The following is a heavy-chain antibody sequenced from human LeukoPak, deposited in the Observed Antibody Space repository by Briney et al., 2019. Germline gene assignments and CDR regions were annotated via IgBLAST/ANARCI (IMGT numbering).Heavy chain of an antibody. CDR3: ASPSPPTGTTDGFDY. D-gene: IGHD1-1*01. V-gene: IGHV3-48*01. CDR2: ISSTSNTI. CDR1: GSPFSTYN. Sequence: GGSLRLSCVASGSPFSTYNVHWVRQAPGKGLEWISYISSTSNTIYYGDSVKGRFIVSRDNAKNSLYLQMNSLRVEDTAVYYCASPSPPTGTTDGFDYWGQGTLVAVS. J-gene: IGHJ4*02.